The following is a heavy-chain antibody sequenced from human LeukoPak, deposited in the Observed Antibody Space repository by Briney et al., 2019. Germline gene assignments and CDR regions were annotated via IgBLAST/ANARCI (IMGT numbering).Heavy chain of an antibody. CDR2: ISYIGST. CDR3: ARDLVTVTKGFDI. Sequence: SETLSLTCAVSDDSFSSHSWTWIRQPPGKGLEWIGYISYIGSTNYNPSLNSRVTISIDTSRNQFSLRLSSVTAADTAVYYCARDLVTVTKGFDIWGQGTMVSVSS. J-gene: IGHJ3*02. D-gene: IGHD4-17*01. CDR1: DDSFSSHS. V-gene: IGHV4-59*11.